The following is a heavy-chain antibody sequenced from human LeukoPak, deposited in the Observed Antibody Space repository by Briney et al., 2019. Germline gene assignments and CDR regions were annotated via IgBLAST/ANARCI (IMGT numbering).Heavy chain of an antibody. CDR3: ARRESTYQNYYYFYYMDV. V-gene: IGHV3-20*04. J-gene: IGHJ6*03. CDR2: INWNGGST. CDR1: GFTFDDYG. Sequence: PGGSLRLSCAASGFTFDDYGMSWVRQVPGKGLEWVSGINWNGGSTGYADSVKGRFTISRDNAKNSLYLQMNSLRAEDTALYYCARRESTYQNYYYFYYMDVWGKGTTVTVSS.